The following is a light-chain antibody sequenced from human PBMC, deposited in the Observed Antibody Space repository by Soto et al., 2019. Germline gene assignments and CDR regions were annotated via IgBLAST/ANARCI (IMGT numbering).Light chain of an antibody. CDR3: CSYAGSSTFV. CDR1: SSDVGSYNL. V-gene: IGLV2-23*01. Sequence: QSALTQPASVSGSPGQSITISCTGTSSDVGSYNLVSWYQQHPGKAPKLMIYEGSKRPSGVSHRFSGSKSGNTASLTISGLQAEDEADYYCCSYAGSSTFVFGTGTKVT. J-gene: IGLJ1*01. CDR2: EGS.